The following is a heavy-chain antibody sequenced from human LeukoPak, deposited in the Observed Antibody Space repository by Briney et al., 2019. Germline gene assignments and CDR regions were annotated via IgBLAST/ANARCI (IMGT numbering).Heavy chain of an antibody. CDR2: ISASGGSA. CDR3: AKAGSYSDISVYPLASFDF. V-gene: IGHV3-23*01. D-gene: IGHD3-22*01. J-gene: IGHJ3*01. CDR1: GFTFRNSD. Sequence: PGGSLRLSCAASGFTFRNSDMNWVRKAPGKGLEWVSFISASGGSAHYADSVMGRFTISRDNSKNTLYLQMNSLRAEDTAVYYCAKAGSYSDISVYPLASFDFWGQGTMVTVSS.